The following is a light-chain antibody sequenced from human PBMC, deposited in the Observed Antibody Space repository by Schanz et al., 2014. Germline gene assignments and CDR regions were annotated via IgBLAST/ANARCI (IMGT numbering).Light chain of an antibody. CDR1: SSDVGAYNY. Sequence: QSALTQPASVSGSPGQSITISCTGTSSDVGAYNYVSWFQQDPGKAPKVIISDVSDRPSGVSDRFSGSKSGNTASLTISGLQAEDEADYYCSSYTSSSTRVFGTGTKLTVL. CDR3: SSYTSSSTRV. CDR2: DVS. J-gene: IGLJ1*01. V-gene: IGLV2-14*01.